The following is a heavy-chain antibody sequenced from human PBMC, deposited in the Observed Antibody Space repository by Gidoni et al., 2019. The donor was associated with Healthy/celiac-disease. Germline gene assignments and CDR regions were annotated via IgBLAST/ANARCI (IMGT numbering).Heavy chain of an antibody. V-gene: IGHV4-34*01. CDR1: GGSFSGYY. CDR2: SNHSGST. Sequence: QVQLQQWGAGLLKPSETLSLTCAVYGGSFSGYYWSWIRQPPGKGLEWIGESNHSGSTNYNPSLKSRVTISVDTSKNQFSLKLSSVTAADTAVYYCARGRRRERARYCSGGSCYLYYYYYGMDVWGQGTTVTVSS. CDR3: ARGRRRERARYCSGGSCYLYYYYYGMDV. J-gene: IGHJ6*02. D-gene: IGHD2-15*01.